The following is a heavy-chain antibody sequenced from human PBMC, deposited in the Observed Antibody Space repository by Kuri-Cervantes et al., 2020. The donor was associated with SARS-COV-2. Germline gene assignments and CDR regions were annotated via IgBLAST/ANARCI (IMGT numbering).Heavy chain of an antibody. J-gene: IGHJ5*02. CDR2: INPNSGGT. Sequence: ASVKVSCKASGYTFTGYYMHWVRQAPGQGLEWMGWINPNSGGTNYAQKFQGRVTMTRDTSTSTAYMELSSLRSEDTAVYYCAAREVGDYPFDPWGQGTLVTVSS. D-gene: IGHD4-17*01. V-gene: IGHV1-2*02. CDR3: AAREVGDYPFDP. CDR1: GYTFTGYY.